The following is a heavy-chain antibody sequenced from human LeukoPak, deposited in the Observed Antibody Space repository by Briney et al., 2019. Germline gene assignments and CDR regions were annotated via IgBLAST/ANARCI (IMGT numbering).Heavy chain of an antibody. D-gene: IGHD6-19*01. CDR1: GFTFSSHA. Sequence: PGGSLRLSCAASGFTFSSHAMDWVRQAPGKGLEWVSAISGRGENTYYADSVKGRFTISRDNSKNTLYLQMNSLRAEDTAVYYCARGASGWSFDYWGQGTLVTVSS. CDR2: ISGRGENT. CDR3: ARGASGWSFDY. V-gene: IGHV3-23*01. J-gene: IGHJ4*02.